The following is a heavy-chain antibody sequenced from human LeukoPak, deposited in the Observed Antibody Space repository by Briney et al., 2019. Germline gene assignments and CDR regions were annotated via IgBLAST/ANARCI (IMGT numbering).Heavy chain of an antibody. CDR1: GFTFSSYN. V-gene: IGHV3-48*01. D-gene: IGHD5-18*01. J-gene: IGHJ6*03. CDR2: ISSSSSTI. CDR3: ARGRGYTYGWYMDV. Sequence: GGSLRLSCAASGFTFSSYNMNWVRQAPGKGLEWVSYISSSSSTIYYADSVKGRFTTSRDNAKNSLYLQMNSLRAEDTAVYYCARGRGYTYGWYMDVWGKGTTVAVSS.